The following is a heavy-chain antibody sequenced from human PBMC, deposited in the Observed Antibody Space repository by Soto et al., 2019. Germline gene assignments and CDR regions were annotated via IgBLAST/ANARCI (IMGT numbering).Heavy chain of an antibody. V-gene: IGHV3-48*03. D-gene: IGHD3-22*01. CDR3: ARGGTSMIVAKNFDY. Sequence: LRLSCTASGFTFSSYEMNWVRQAPGKGLEWVSYISSGGITIYYADSVKGRFTISRDNAENSLYLQVISLRAEDTAVYYCARGGTSMIVAKNFDYWGQGTLVTVSS. J-gene: IGHJ4*02. CDR2: ISSGGITI. CDR1: GFTFSSYE.